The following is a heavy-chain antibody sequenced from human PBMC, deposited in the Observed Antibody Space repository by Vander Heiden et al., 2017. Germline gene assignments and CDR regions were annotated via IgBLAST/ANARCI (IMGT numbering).Heavy chain of an antibody. Sequence: QVQLPQWCAGLLKPSEPLSLTCAAHGGSFRGYYWSWIRQPPGKGLEWIGEINQSGSTNYIPSLKSRVTISVDTSKNQFSLKLSSVTAADTAVYYCARGPPAWYFDLWGRGTLVTVSS. V-gene: IGHV4-34*01. CDR1: GGSFRGYY. CDR3: ARGPPAWYFDL. CDR2: INQSGST. J-gene: IGHJ2*01.